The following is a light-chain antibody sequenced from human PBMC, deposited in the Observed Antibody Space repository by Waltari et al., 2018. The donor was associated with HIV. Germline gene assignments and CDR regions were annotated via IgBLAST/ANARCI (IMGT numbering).Light chain of an antibody. J-gene: IGKJ2*01. Sequence: DIVMTQSPESLTVSLGERVTITCKSSQSLLYSSNKKNYVAWYQQKPGQPPKPLIYCASTRESGVPDRFSASVSGTDFTLTIGSLQAGDAAVYYCQQYYSTPYTFGQGTKLEIK. CDR1: QSLLYSSNKKNY. V-gene: IGKV4-1*01. CDR2: CAS. CDR3: QQYYSTPYT.